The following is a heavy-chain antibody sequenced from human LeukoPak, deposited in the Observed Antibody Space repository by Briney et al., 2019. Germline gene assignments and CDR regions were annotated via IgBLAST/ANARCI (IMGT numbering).Heavy chain of an antibody. V-gene: IGHV3-15*01. Sequence: GGSLRLSCAASGFTFSNAWMSWVRQAPGKGLEWVGRIKSKTDGGTTDYAAPVKGRFTISRDDSKNTLYLQMNSLKTEDTAVYYCTESDYYDSSGWPVGAFDIWGQGTMVTVSS. J-gene: IGHJ3*02. CDR1: GFTFSNAW. CDR3: TESDYYDSSGWPVGAFDI. D-gene: IGHD3-22*01. CDR2: IKSKTDGGTT.